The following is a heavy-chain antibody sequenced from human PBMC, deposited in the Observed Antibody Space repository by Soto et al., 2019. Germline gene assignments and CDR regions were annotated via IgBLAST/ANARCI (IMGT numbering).Heavy chain of an antibody. Sequence: GESLKISCAASGFTFSSYSMNWVRQAPGKGLEWVSSISSSSSYIYYADSVKGRFTISRDNAKNSLYLQMNSLRAEDTAVYYCARDYCSSTSCYAFQGIDYWGQGTLVTVSS. V-gene: IGHV3-21*01. CDR3: ARDYCSSTSCYAFQGIDY. J-gene: IGHJ4*02. D-gene: IGHD2-2*01. CDR1: GFTFSSYS. CDR2: ISSSSSYI.